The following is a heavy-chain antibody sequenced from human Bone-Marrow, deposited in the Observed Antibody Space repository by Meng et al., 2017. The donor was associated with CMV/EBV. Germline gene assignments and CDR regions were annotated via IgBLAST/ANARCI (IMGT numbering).Heavy chain of an antibody. CDR3: AHQYYDFWSGYYSYGYYYYYGMDV. V-gene: IGHV3-30*04. Sequence: GESLKISCAASGFTFSSYAMHWVRQAPGKGLEWVAVISYDGSNKYYADSVKGRFTISRDNSKNTLYLQMNSLRAEDTAVYYCAHQYYDFWSGYYSYGYYYYYGMDVWGQGTTVTVSS. CDR1: GFTFSSYA. D-gene: IGHD3-3*01. J-gene: IGHJ6*02. CDR2: ISYDGSNK.